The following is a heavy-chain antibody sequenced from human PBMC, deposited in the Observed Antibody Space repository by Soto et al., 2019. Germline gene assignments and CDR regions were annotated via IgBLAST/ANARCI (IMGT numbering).Heavy chain of an antibody. Sequence: EVQLLESGGGLLQPGGSLSLSWAASGFTFSTNVMNWVGQAPGKGREWVSTISYSADKTFYADSVKGRFTISRDNSRDTLFLQMNSLRADDAALYYCARRAKTATTNWGAFDIWGQGTMVTVSS. CDR2: ISYSADKT. V-gene: IGHV3-23*01. J-gene: IGHJ3*02. CDR3: ARRAKTATTNWGAFDI. D-gene: IGHD1-7*01. CDR1: GFTFSTNV.